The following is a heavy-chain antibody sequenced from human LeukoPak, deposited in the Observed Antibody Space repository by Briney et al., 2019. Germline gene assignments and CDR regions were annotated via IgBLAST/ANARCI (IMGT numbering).Heavy chain of an antibody. J-gene: IGHJ5*02. D-gene: IGHD6-19*01. CDR3: ARDIAVAGYNWFDP. V-gene: IGHV3-66*01. CDR1: GVIVSSNY. CDR2: IYSGGST. Sequence: GGSLRLSCAASGVIVSSNYMSWVRQAPGKGLEWVSVIYSGGSTYYADSVKGRFTISRDNSKNTLYLQMNSLRAEDTAVYHCARDIAVAGYNWFDPWGQGTLVTVSS.